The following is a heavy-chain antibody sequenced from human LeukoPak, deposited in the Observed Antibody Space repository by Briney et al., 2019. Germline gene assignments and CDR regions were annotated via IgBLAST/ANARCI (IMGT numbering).Heavy chain of an antibody. CDR1: GFTFSNYN. D-gene: IGHD6-13*01. CDR3: ARGEGSSCPN. CDR2: ITRGSIYT. V-gene: IGHV3-21*01. Sequence: GGSLRLSCAASGFTFSNYNMNWVRQTPGKGLEWVSSITRGSIYTFYADSVKGRFTISRDNAKNSLYLQMNSLRAEDTAVYYCARGEGSSCPNWGQGTLVTVSS. J-gene: IGHJ4*02.